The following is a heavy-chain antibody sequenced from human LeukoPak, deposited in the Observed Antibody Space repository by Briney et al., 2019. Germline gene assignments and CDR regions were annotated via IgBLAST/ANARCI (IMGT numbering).Heavy chain of an antibody. CDR2: TSDRGDYT. CDR1: GFTFTSYS. V-gene: IGHV3-23*01. CDR3: ARKAQYNGHYPLDY. J-gene: IGHJ4*02. D-gene: IGHD1-7*01. Sequence: GGSLRLSCLTSGFTFTSYSMSWVRQAPGKGLEWVSGTSDRGDYTYYADSVKGRFTISRDSSKNTLFLQMNSLRAEDTALYFCARKAQYNGHYPLDYWGQGTLVTVSS.